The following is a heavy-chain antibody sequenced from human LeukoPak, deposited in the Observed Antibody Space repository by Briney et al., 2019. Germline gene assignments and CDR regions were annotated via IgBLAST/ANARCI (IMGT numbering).Heavy chain of an antibody. J-gene: IGHJ4*02. CDR2: IKEDGSRK. D-gene: IGHD2-21*02. Sequence: PGGSLRLSCAGSGFTFSSYRMSWVRQAPGKGLEWLANIKEDGSRKYHVDSVKGRFTISRDNAKKSLFLQMNSLRAEDTAVYYCARDGVTSSVSYWGQGTLVTVSS. CDR1: GFTFSSYR. V-gene: IGHV3-7*01. CDR3: ARDGVTSSVSY.